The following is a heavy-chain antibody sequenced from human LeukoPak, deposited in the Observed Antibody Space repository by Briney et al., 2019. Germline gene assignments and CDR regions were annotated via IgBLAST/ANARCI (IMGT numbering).Heavy chain of an antibody. Sequence: PSGTLSLTCTVSGGSISSSSYYWGWIRQPPGKGLEWIGSIYYSGSTYYNPSLKSRVTISVDTSKNQFSLKLSSVTAADTAVYYCARHSVVYSYESPYDYWGQGTLVTVSS. J-gene: IGHJ4*02. CDR1: GGSISSSSYY. CDR3: ARHSVVYSYESPYDY. D-gene: IGHD5-18*01. CDR2: IYYSGST. V-gene: IGHV4-39*01.